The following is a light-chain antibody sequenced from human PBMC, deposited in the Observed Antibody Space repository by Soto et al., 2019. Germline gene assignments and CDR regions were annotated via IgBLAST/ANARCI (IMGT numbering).Light chain of an antibody. Sequence: QSALTQPASVSGSPGQSITISCTGTSSDVGGYNYVSWYQHHPGKAPKLMIYEVSNRPSGVSNRFSGSKSGNTASLTISGLQAEDEADYYCSSYATSSTPAFDVFGTGTKLTVL. CDR1: SSDVGGYNY. CDR3: SSYATSSTPAFDV. CDR2: EVS. V-gene: IGLV2-14*01. J-gene: IGLJ1*01.